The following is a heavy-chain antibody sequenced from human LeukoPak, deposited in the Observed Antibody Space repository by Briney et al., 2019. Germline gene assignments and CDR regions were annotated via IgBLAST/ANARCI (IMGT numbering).Heavy chain of an antibody. V-gene: IGHV4-38-2*02. Sequence: PSETLSLTCTVSGYSISSGYHWGWIRQPPGKGLEWIGSIYHSGSTYYNPSLKSRVTISVDTSKNQFSLKLSSVTAADTAVYYCARWDGSGSYYTFRYWGQGTLVTVSS. CDR3: ARWDGSGSYYTFRY. CDR1: GYSISSGYH. D-gene: IGHD3-10*01. CDR2: IYHSGST. J-gene: IGHJ4*02.